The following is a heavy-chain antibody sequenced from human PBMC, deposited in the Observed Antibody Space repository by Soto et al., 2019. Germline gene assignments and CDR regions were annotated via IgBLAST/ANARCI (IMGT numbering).Heavy chain of an antibody. CDR2: IYYRGST. D-gene: IGHD5-12*01. V-gene: IGHV4-31*03. Sequence: QVHLQESGPGLVKPSQTLSLTCTVSGGSISSGGYYWNWIRQHPGKGLEWIGYIYYRGSTYYNPSLKSRITISVDTSKNQFSLKLSSVTAADTAVYYCARGEMATSLLVYWGQGTLVTVSS. CDR3: ARGEMATSLLVY. J-gene: IGHJ4*02. CDR1: GGSISSGGYY.